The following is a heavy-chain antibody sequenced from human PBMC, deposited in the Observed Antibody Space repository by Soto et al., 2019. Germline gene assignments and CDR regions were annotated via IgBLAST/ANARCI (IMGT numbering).Heavy chain of an antibody. CDR1: GFTFSSYA. D-gene: IGHD3-3*01. V-gene: IGHV3-30-3*01. Sequence: GGSLSLSCAASGFTFSSYAMHWVRQAPGKGLEWVAVISYDGSNKYYADSVKGRFTISRDNSKNTLYLQMNSLRAEDTAVYYCARDRGYYDFWSGYNRPNDYWGQGTLVTVSS. CDR3: ARDRGYYDFWSGYNRPNDY. J-gene: IGHJ4*02. CDR2: ISYDGSNK.